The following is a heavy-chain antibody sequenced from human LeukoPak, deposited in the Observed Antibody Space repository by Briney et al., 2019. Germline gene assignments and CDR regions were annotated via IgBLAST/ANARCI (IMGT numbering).Heavy chain of an antibody. CDR3: AKERQWLGTTSFDY. J-gene: IGHJ4*02. V-gene: IGHV3-30*18. CDR2: ISYDGSNK. D-gene: IGHD6-19*01. Sequence: PGRSLRLSCAASGFTFSSYGMHRVRQAPGKGLEWVAVISYDGSNKYYADSVKGRFTISRDNSKNTLYLQMNSLRAEDTAVYYCAKERQWLGTTSFDYWGQGTLVTVSS. CDR1: GFTFSSYG.